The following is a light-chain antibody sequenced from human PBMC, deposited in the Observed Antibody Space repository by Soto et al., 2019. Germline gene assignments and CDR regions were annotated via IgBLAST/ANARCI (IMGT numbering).Light chain of an antibody. CDR2: AAS. J-gene: IGKJ1*01. V-gene: IGKV1-39*01. CDR1: HSISRY. CDR3: QQNYRATPWT. Sequence: DIQMTQSPSSLSASVGDRITITCRAIHSISRYLNWYQHKPGKAPKLLINAASSLERGVPSRFSGGGSGTDFTLNISSLQPDDFATYYCQQNYRATPWTFGQGTKVDIK.